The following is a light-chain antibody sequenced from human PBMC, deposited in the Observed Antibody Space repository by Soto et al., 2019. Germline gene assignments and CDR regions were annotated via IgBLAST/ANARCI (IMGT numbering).Light chain of an antibody. CDR2: GTH. CDR3: WSYAGPTTIWV. CDR1: SSNIGGNT. J-gene: IGLJ3*02. Sequence: QSVVTQASSTSGTPGQRVTISCSGSSSNIGGNTVNWYQQFPGAAPKLLIYGTHQRPSGVPDRFSGSKSGTSASLAISGLQSEDEADYYCWSYAGPTTIWVFGGGTKLTVL. V-gene: IGLV1-44*01.